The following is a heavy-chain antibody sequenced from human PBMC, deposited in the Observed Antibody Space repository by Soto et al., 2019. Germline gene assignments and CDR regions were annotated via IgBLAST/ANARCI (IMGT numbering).Heavy chain of an antibody. CDR3: AHRRGYSSSWYGGYFDY. CDR2: IYWNDVK. Sequence: PGPTLVNPTHTLTLTCTLSGFSLSTSVVVVGWIRHPPGKALEWLAPIYWNDVKRYSPSLKSRLTITKDTSKNQVVLTMTNMDPVDTATYYCAHRRGYSSSWYGGYFDYCGQGTLVTVSS. CDR1: GFSLSTSVVV. J-gene: IGHJ4*02. V-gene: IGHV2-5*01. D-gene: IGHD6-13*01.